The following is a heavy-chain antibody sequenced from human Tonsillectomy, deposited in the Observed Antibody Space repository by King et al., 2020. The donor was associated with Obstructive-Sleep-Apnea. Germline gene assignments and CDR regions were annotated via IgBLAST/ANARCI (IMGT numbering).Heavy chain of an antibody. V-gene: IGHV3-64D*09. CDR1: GVTFSSYA. CDR2: ISSNGGST. J-gene: IGHJ2*01. CDR3: VKVSDSSAWYFDL. Sequence: VQLVESGGGLVQPGGSLRLSCSASGVTFSSYAMHWVCQAPGKGLEYVLSISSNGGSTYYADSVKGRFTISRDNSKNTLYLQMSSLSAEDTAVYYCVKVSDSSAWYFDLWGRGTLVTVSS. D-gene: IGHD3-22*01.